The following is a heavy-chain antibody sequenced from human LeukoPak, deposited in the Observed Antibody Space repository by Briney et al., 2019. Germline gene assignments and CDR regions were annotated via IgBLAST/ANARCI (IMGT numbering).Heavy chain of an antibody. CDR1: GFTFSSYS. V-gene: IGHV3-21*01. J-gene: IGHJ5*02. CDR2: ISSSSLYI. D-gene: IGHD4-17*01. Sequence: GGSLRLSCAGSGFTFSSYSMNWVRQAPGKGLGWVSSISSSSLYIYYADSVKGRFTISRDNSKNTLYLQMNSLRAEDTAVYYCAKDLDGDSVFNWFDPWGQGTLVTVSS. CDR3: AKDLDGDSVFNWFDP.